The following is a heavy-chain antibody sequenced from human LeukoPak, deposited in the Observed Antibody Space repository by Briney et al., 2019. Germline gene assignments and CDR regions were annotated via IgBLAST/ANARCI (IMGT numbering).Heavy chain of an antibody. CDR1: GGSISSSSYY. CDR3: ARERVGATRVGILDY. V-gene: IGHV4-39*07. CDR2: IYYSGST. D-gene: IGHD1-26*01. Sequence: PSETLPLTCTVSGGSISSSSYYWGWIRQPPGKGLEWIGSIYYSGSTYYNPSLKSRVTISVDTSKNQFSLKLSSVTAADTAVYYCARERVGATRVGILDYWGQGTLVTVSS. J-gene: IGHJ4*02.